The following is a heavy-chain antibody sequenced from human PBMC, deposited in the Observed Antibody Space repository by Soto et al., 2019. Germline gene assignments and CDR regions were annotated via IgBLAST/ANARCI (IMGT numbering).Heavy chain of an antibody. V-gene: IGHV3-53*01. CDR3: ARGDTGYCSSTSCYTADY. D-gene: IGHD2-2*02. J-gene: IGHJ4*02. CDR2: IYSGGST. Sequence: EVQLVESGGGLIQPGGSLRLSCAASGFTVSSNYMSWVRQAPGKGLEWVSVIYSGGSTYYADSVKGRFTISRDNSKNTLYLQMNSLRAEDTAVYYCARGDTGYCSSTSCYTADYWGQGTLVSVSS. CDR1: GFTVSSNY.